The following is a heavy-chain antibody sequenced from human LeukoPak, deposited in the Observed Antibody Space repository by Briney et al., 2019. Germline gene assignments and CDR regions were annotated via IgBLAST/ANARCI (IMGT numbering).Heavy chain of an antibody. CDR1: GGSISSYY. V-gene: IGHV4-59*04. D-gene: IGHD1-26*01. J-gene: IGHJ4*02. CDR3: VKSGGYGLIDY. Sequence: KASETLSLTCTVSGGSISSYYWSWIRQPPGKGLEWIGNIYYTGNTYYNASLQSRVTISIDTSENQFSLRLNSVTAADTAMYYCVKSGGYGLIDYWGPGTLVTVSS. CDR2: IYYTGNT.